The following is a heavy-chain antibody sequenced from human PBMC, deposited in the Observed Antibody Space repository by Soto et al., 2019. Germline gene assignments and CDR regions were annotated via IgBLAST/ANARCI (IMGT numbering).Heavy chain of an antibody. CDR1: GFTFSSYW. CDR3: ASYYDFWSGYYYDAFDI. D-gene: IGHD3-3*01. J-gene: IGHJ3*02. CDR2: IKQDGSEK. Sequence: GGSLRLSCAASGFTFSSYWMSWVRQAPGKGLEWVANIKQDGSEKYYVDSVKGRFTISRDNAKNSLYLQMNSLRAEDTAVYYCASYYDFWSGYYYDAFDIWGQGTMVTVSS. V-gene: IGHV3-7*03.